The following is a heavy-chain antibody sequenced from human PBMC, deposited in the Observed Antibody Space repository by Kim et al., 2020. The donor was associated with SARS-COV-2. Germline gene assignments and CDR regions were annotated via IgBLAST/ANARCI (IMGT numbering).Heavy chain of an antibody. CDR3: ARDGDAFDI. CDR1: GFTFSSNY. V-gene: IGHV3-53*04. J-gene: IGHJ3*02. Sequence: GGSLRLSCAASGFTFSSNYMSWVRQAPGKGLEWVSVIYSGGSTYYADSVKGRFNISRHNSKNTLYLQMNSLRAEDKAVYYCARDGDAFDIWGQGTMVTVSS. CDR2: IYSGGST.